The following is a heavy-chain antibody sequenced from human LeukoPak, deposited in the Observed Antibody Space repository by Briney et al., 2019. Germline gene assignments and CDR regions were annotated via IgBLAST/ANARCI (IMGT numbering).Heavy chain of an antibody. CDR3: AAECMTQDAFDI. CDR2: IVVGSGNT. CDR1: GFTFTSSA. V-gene: IGHV1-58*02. Sequence: SVKVSCKASGFTFTSSAMQWVRQARGQRPEWIGWIVVGSGNTNYAQKFQERVTITRDMSTSTAYMELSSLRSEDTAVYYCAAECMTQDAFDIWGQGTMVTVSS. J-gene: IGHJ3*02.